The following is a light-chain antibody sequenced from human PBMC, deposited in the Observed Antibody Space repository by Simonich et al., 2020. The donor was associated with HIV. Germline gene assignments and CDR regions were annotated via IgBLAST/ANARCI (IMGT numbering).Light chain of an antibody. CDR3: QQFYSAPLT. Sequence: DIVMTQSPDSLAVSLGERATINCKSSQSVLSSSNNKNFLTWYQHTPGQPPKRLLYWASTRESGVPDRISGSGSGTDFTLTISSLQAEDVAVYYCQQFYSAPLTFGGGTKVEIK. CDR2: WAS. J-gene: IGKJ4*01. V-gene: IGKV4-1*01. CDR1: QSVLSSSNNKNF.